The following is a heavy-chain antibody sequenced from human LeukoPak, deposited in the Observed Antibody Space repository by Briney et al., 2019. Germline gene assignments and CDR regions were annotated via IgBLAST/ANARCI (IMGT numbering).Heavy chain of an antibody. Sequence: GGSLRLSCAASGFTFDDYAMHWVRQAPGKGLEWVSSISSSSYIYYADSVKGRFTISRDNAKNTLYLQMNSLRAEDTAVYYCARDAWRFIGYWGQGTLVTVSS. CDR3: ARDAWRFIGY. CDR2: ISSSSYI. CDR1: GFTFDDYA. V-gene: IGHV3-69-1*01. J-gene: IGHJ4*02. D-gene: IGHD1-1*01.